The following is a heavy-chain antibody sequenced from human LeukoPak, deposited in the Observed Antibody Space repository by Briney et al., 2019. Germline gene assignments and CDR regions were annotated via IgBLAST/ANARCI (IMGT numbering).Heavy chain of an antibody. Sequence: SETLSLTCAVSGGSISSGGYSWSWIRQPPGKGLEWIGYIYHSGSTYYNPSLKSRITISVDRSKNQFSLKLSSVTAADTAVYYCAREPTSGREPTSGRPLDYWGQGTLVTVSS. D-gene: IGHD5-12*01. CDR2: IYHSGST. J-gene: IGHJ4*02. V-gene: IGHV4-30-2*01. CDR3: AREPTSGREPTSGRPLDY. CDR1: GGSISSGGYS.